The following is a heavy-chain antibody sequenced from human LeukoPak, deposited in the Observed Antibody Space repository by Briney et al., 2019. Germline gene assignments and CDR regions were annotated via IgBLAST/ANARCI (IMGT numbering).Heavy chain of an antibody. J-gene: IGHJ4*02. CDR2: IYYSGST. V-gene: IGHV4-31*03. D-gene: IGHD5-24*01. Sequence: SETLSLTCTVSGGSISTYYWTWIRQHPGKGLEWIGYIYYSGSTDYNPSLKSRLTISVDTSKNQFSLKLSSVTAADTAVYYCARGTVEMAPLDYWGQGTLVTVSS. CDR1: GGSISTYY. CDR3: ARGTVEMAPLDY.